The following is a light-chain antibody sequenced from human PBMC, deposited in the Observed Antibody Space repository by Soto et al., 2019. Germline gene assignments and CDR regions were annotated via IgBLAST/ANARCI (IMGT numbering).Light chain of an antibody. J-gene: IGKJ2*01. CDR1: QSISSW. Sequence: DIQMTQSPSTLSASVGDRVTITCRASQSISSWLAWYQQKPGKAPKLLIYKASSLESGVASRFSGSGSGTEFTLTISSLQPDDFATYYCQQYNSSLYTFGQGTKLEIK. CDR3: QQYNSSLYT. CDR2: KAS. V-gene: IGKV1-5*03.